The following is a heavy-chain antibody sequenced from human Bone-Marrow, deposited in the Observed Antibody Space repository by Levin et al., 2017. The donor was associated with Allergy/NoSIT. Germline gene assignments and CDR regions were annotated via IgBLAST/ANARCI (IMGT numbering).Heavy chain of an antibody. V-gene: IGHV4-59*01. J-gene: IGHJ4*02. CDR1: GVSISSSY. Sequence: GSLRLSCTVSGVSISSSYWNWIRQPPGKGLEWIGYIYYSGSTNSNPSLKSRVTMSVDTSKKQVSLKLTSVTAADTAVYYCTRSTSGYFHADYWGQGTLVTVSS. CDR3: TRSTSGYFHADY. D-gene: IGHD5-12*01. CDR2: IYYSGST.